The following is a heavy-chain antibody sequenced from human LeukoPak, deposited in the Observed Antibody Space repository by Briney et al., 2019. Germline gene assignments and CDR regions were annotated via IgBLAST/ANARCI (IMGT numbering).Heavy chain of an antibody. CDR3: ARVLLSGYDRPIDF. Sequence: SGGSLRLSCAASGFTFSSYAMSWVRQAPGRGLEWVSYISSSAGSIYLADTVKDRFSVSRDNAKNSLYLQMTSLRAEDTGIYYCARVLLSGYDRPIDFWGQGTLVTVSS. D-gene: IGHD5-12*01. CDR2: ISSSAGSI. V-gene: IGHV3-48*03. J-gene: IGHJ4*02. CDR1: GFTFSSYA.